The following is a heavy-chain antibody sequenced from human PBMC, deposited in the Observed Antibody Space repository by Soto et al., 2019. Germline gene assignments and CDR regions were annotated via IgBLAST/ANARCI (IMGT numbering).Heavy chain of an antibody. CDR1: GYTITSYA. CDR2: INAGNGNT. Sequence: ASVKVSCKASGYTITSYAMHWVRQAPGQRLEWMGWINAGNGNTKYSQKFQGRVTITRDTSASTAYMELSSLRSEDTAVYYCARVYSGYDPSYYYYYYMDVWGKGTTVTVSS. J-gene: IGHJ6*03. CDR3: ARVYSGYDPSYYYYYYMDV. V-gene: IGHV1-3*01. D-gene: IGHD5-12*01.